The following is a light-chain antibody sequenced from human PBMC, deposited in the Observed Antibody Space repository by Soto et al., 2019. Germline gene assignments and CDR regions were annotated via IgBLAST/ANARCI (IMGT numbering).Light chain of an antibody. CDR1: QDINNY. V-gene: IGKV1-33*01. Sequence: DIQMTQSPSSLSASVGDRVTITCQASQDINNYLNWYQHKPGKAPKLLIYDASNLETGVPSRFSGSRSGTDFTFTISSLQPEDIATYYCQQYGNLLWTFGQGTKVEIK. CDR3: QQYGNLLWT. J-gene: IGKJ1*01. CDR2: DAS.